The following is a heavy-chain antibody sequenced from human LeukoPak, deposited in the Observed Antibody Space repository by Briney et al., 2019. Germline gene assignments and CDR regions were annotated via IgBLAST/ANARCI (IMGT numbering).Heavy chain of an antibody. CDR1: GGSISSSSYY. V-gene: IGHV4-39*01. J-gene: IGHJ4*02. D-gene: IGHD3-22*01. CDR3: ARAGRGGYDSSGYQTPRGFFGY. CDR2: IYYSGST. Sequence: PSETLSLACTVSGGSISSSSYYWGWIRQPPGKGLEWIGSIYYSGSTYYNASLNSRVTISIDTSKNLFSLRLNSMTAADTAVYYCARAGRGGYDSSGYQTPRGFFGYWGQGTLVTVSS.